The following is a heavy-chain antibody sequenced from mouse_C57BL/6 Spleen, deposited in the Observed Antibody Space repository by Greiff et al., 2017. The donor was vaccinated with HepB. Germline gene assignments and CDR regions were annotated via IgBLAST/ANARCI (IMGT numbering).Heavy chain of an antibody. J-gene: IGHJ3*01. CDR3: ARGLESLFAY. D-gene: IGHD6-2*01. V-gene: IGHV5-17*01. CDR1: GFTFSDYG. CDR2: ISSGSSTI. Sequence: EVMLVESGGGLVKPGGSLKLSCAASGFTFSDYGMHWVRQAPEKGLEWVAYISSGSSTIYYADTVKGRFTISRDNAKNHLFLQMTSLRSEDTAMYYCARGLESLFAYWGQGTLVTVSA.